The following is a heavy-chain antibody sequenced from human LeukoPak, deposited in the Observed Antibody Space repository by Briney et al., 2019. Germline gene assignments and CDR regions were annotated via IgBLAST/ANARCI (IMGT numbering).Heavy chain of an antibody. V-gene: IGHV1-69*13. J-gene: IGHJ6*02. D-gene: IGHD2-15*01. CDR2: IIPIFGTA. CDR1: GGTFSSYA. Sequence: SVKVSCKASGGTFSSYAISWVRQAPGQGLEWMGGIIPIFGTANYAQKFQGGVTITADESTSTAYMELSSLRSEDTAVYYCARARYCSGGSCLSYYGMDVWGQGTTVTVSS. CDR3: ARARYCSGGSCLSYYGMDV.